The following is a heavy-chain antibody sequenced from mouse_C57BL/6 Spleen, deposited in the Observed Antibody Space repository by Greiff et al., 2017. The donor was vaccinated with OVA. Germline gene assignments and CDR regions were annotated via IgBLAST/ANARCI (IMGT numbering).Heavy chain of an antibody. CDR2: INPNSGGT. D-gene: IGHD1-1*01. V-gene: IGHV1-26*01. Sequence: VQLQQSGPELVKPGASVKLSCKASGYTFTNYYMNWVKQSPGKSLEWIGDINPNSGGTSYNQKFKGKATFTVDKSSSTAYMELRSLTSEDSAVDYCARPITTVPYWYLDVWGTGTTVTVSS. CDR3: ARPITTVPYWYLDV. CDR1: GYTFTNYY. J-gene: IGHJ1*03.